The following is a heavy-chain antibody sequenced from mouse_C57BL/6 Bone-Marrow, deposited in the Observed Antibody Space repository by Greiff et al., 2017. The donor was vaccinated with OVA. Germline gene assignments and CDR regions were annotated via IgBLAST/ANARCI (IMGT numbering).Heavy chain of an antibody. CDR1: GYSITSGYY. CDR2: ISYDGSN. D-gene: IGHD2-13*01. Sequence: EVQRVESGPGLVKPSQSLSLTCSVTGYSITSGYYWNWIRQFPGNKLEWMGYISYDGSNNYNPSLKNRISITRDTSKNQFFLKLNSVTTEDTATYYCARGGEWYFDVWGTGTTVTVSS. V-gene: IGHV3-6*01. J-gene: IGHJ1*03. CDR3: ARGGEWYFDV.